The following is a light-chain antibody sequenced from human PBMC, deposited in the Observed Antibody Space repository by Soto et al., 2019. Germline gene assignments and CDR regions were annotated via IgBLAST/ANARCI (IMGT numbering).Light chain of an antibody. V-gene: IGKV4-1*01. CDR1: QSLLDTSNNKNY. J-gene: IGKJ2*01. CDR3: HQYYSALFT. CDR2: WAS. Sequence: DIVMTQSPDSLAVSLGERATINCKSSQSLLDTSNNKNYVAWYQQKPGQPPKLLIYWASARQSGVPDRFSGSGYGTDFTLTISNLQAEDVAVYYCHQYYSALFTFGQGTKLEI.